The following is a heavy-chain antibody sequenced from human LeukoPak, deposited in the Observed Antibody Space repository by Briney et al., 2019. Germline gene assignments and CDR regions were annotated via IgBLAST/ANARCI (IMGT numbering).Heavy chain of an antibody. CDR2: ISGSGGST. CDR3: AIPPAYYSSSWYYFDC. J-gene: IGHJ4*02. CDR1: GFTFSSYA. D-gene: IGHD6-13*01. Sequence: PGGSLRLSCAASGFTFSSYAMSWVRQAPGKGLEWVSAISGSGGSTYYADSVKGRLTISRDTSKNTLYLQMNRLRGEDTAVYYCAIPPAYYSSSWYYFDCWGQGTLVTVSS. V-gene: IGHV3-23*01.